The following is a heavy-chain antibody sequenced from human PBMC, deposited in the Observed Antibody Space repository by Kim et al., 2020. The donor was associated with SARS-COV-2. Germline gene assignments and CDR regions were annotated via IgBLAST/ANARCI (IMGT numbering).Heavy chain of an antibody. J-gene: IGHJ4*02. V-gene: IGHV3-15*01. CDR2: IKNKTDGGTT. D-gene: IGHD3-16*01. CDR3: TTDSGAVCCLSDY. CDR1: GFTFSNAW. Sequence: GGSLRLSCAASGFTFSNAWMSWVRQAPGKGLEWVGRIKNKTDGGTTDYAAPGKCSFTISRDDSKNTLYLQMNSLKTEDTAVYYCTTDSGAVCCLSDYWGQGTLVTVSS.